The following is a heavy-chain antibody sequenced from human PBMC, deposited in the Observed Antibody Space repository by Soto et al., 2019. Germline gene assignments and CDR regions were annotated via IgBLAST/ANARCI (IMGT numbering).Heavy chain of an antibody. D-gene: IGHD6-13*01. CDR1: GYPLTELS. CDR3: ATLARTQQQLSAHWFDP. Sequence: XSVKGSCKVSGYPLTELSMHWGRQAPGKGLEWMGGFDPEDGETIYAQKFQGRVTMTEDTSTDTAYMELSSLRSEDTAVYYCATLARTQQQLSAHWFDPWGQGTLVTVSS. J-gene: IGHJ5*02. V-gene: IGHV1-24*01. CDR2: FDPEDGET.